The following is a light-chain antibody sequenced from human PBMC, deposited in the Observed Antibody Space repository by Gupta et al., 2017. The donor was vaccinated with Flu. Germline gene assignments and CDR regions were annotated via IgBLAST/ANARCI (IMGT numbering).Light chain of an antibody. CDR2: GAS. CDR1: QSISNY. CDR3: QQSNSFSWT. V-gene: IGKV1-39*01. J-gene: IGKJ1*01. Sequence: DIQMTQSPSSLSASVGDRVTITCRASQSISNYLNWYQQKSGKAPEVLIYGASTLQSGVPSRFSGSGSGTDFTLSISIQQPEDSATYYCQQSNSFSWTFGQGTKVEIK.